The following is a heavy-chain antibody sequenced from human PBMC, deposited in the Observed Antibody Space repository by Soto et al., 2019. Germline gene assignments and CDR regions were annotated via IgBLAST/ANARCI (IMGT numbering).Heavy chain of an antibody. D-gene: IGHD3-22*01. CDR1: GFTFSSYA. Sequence: GGSLRLSCAASGFTFSSYAMSWVRQAPGKGLEWVSGVSGSGGITYYAVSVKGRFTISRDISKNTLYLQMNSLRAEDTAVYYCAKVSRSYYDSSGYPFDYWGQGTLVTVSS. V-gene: IGHV3-23*01. J-gene: IGHJ4*02. CDR3: AKVSRSYYDSSGYPFDY. CDR2: VSGSGGIT.